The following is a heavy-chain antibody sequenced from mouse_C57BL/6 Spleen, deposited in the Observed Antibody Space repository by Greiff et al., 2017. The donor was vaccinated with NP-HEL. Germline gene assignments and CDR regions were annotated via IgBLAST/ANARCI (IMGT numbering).Heavy chain of an antibody. Sequence: VQLQQSGAELARPGASVKMSCKASGYTFTSYTMHWVKQRPGQGLEWIGYINPSSGYTKYNQKFKDKATLTADKSSSTAYMQLSSLTSEDSAVYYCARGSTTVDAMDYWGQGTSVTVSS. CDR1: GYTFTSYT. D-gene: IGHD1-1*01. V-gene: IGHV1-4*01. CDR3: ARGSTTVDAMDY. CDR2: INPSSGYT. J-gene: IGHJ4*01.